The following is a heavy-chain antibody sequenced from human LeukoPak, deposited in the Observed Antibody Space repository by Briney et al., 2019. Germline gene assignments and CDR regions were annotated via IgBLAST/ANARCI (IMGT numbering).Heavy chain of an antibody. Sequence: SETLSLTCTVSGGSISSYYWSWIRQPPGKGLEWIGYIYYSGSTNYNPSLKSRVTISVDTSKNQFSLKLSSVTAADTAVYYCARQEPGIAAAGTGKRQGNWFDPWGQGTLVTVSS. D-gene: IGHD6-13*01. CDR2: IYYSGST. CDR1: GGSISSYY. CDR3: ARQEPGIAAAGTGKRQGNWFDP. V-gene: IGHV4-59*08. J-gene: IGHJ5*02.